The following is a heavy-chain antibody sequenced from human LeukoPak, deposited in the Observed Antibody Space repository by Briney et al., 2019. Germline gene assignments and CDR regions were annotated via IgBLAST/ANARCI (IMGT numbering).Heavy chain of an antibody. CDR2: IYYSGST. CDR1: GGSISSGDYY. CDR3: ASETRTYYYDSSGPLGP. V-gene: IGHV4-31*03. D-gene: IGHD3-22*01. Sequence: SQTLSLTCTVSGGSISSGDYYWSWIRQPPGKGLEWIGYIYYSGSTYYNPSLKSRVTISVDTSKNQFSLKLSSVTAADTAVYYCASETRTYYYDSSGPLGPWGQGTLVTVSS. J-gene: IGHJ5*02.